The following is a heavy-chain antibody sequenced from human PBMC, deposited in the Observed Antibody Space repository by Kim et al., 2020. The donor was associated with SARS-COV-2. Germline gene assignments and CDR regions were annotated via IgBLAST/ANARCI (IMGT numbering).Heavy chain of an antibody. D-gene: IGHD1-26*01. Sequence: GGSLRLSCAASGFTFSSYAMSWVRQAPGKGLEWVSAISGSGGSTYYADSVKGRFTISRDNSKNTLYLQMNSLRAEDTAVYYCAKARIVGATTGPYYFDYWGQGTLVTVSS. CDR3: AKARIVGATTGPYYFDY. V-gene: IGHV3-23*01. J-gene: IGHJ4*02. CDR1: GFTFSSYA. CDR2: ISGSGGST.